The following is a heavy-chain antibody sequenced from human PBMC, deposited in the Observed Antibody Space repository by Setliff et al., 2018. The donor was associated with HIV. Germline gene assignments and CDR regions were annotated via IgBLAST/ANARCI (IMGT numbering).Heavy chain of an antibody. CDR3: ASRIYYYDSSRSLREEGFDP. D-gene: IGHD3-22*01. CDR1: GYSISSGYY. Sequence: PSETLSLTCTVSGYSISSGYYWSWIRQSPGKGLEFIGSIHYDGRTYYKESLKSRVTISADMSKNQFSLKLNSVTAADTAVYYCASRIYYYDSSRSLREEGFDPWGQGTLVTLSS. V-gene: IGHV4-38-2*02. J-gene: IGHJ5*02. CDR2: IHYDGRT.